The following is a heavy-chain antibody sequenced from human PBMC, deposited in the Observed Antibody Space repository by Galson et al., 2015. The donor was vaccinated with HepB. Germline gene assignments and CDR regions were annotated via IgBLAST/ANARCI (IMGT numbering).Heavy chain of an antibody. Sequence: CAISGDSVSSNNVAWTWIRQSPSRGLEWLGRTYYRSKWYNDYAISVKSRINIKADTSKNQLSLQLTSVTPEDSAVYYCARGNRRDFYFGSRSYYIETRFGLDVWGQGTTVTVSS. V-gene: IGHV6-1*01. CDR2: TYYRSKWYN. CDR1: GDSVSSNNVA. D-gene: IGHD3-10*01. J-gene: IGHJ6*02. CDR3: ARGNRRDFYFGSRSYYIETRFGLDV.